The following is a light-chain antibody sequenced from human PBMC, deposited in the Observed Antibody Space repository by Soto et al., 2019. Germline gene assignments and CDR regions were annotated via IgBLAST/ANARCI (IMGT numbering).Light chain of an antibody. V-gene: IGKV1-5*03. Sequence: DIQMTQSPSTLSASVGDRVTITCRASQRISNWLAWYQQKPGKAHYLLIYKASRLESGVPSRFSGSTSGTEFTLTISSLQPDDFATYYCQQYQSFPYTFGQGTKLEIK. J-gene: IGKJ2*01. CDR1: QRISNW. CDR3: QQYQSFPYT. CDR2: KAS.